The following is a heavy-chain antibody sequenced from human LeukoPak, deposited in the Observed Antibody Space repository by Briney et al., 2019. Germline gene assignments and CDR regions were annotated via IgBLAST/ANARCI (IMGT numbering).Heavy chain of an antibody. J-gene: IGHJ4*02. CDR1: GYSFTSYW. D-gene: IGHD3-22*01. Sequence: PGESLKISFQGSGYSFTSYWIGWVRQMPGKGLEWMGIIYPGDSDTRYSPSFQGQVTISADKSISTAYLQWSSLKASDTAMYYCARHSYYYDSSGYYTGPQDYWGQGTLVTVSS. CDR2: IYPGDSDT. CDR3: ARHSYYYDSSGYYTGPQDY. V-gene: IGHV5-51*01.